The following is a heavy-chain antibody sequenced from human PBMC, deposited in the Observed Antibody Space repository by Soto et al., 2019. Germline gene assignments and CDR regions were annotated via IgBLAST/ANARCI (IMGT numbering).Heavy chain of an antibody. Sequence: GGSLRLSCAASGFTFSSYAMSWVRQAPGKGLEWVSAISGSGGSTYYADSVKGRFTISRDNSKNTLYLQMNSLRAEDTAVYYCAKDLGYCSGGSCYPTYYYYGMDVWGQGTTVTVS. J-gene: IGHJ6*02. D-gene: IGHD2-15*01. CDR3: AKDLGYCSGGSCYPTYYYYGMDV. V-gene: IGHV3-23*01. CDR1: GFTFSSYA. CDR2: ISGSGGST.